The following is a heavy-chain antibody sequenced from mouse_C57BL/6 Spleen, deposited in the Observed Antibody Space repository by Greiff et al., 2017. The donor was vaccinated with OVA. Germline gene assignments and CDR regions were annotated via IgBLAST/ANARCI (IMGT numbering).Heavy chain of an antibody. CDR3: DRGLRPRAMDY. Sequence: QVQLQQPGAELVKPGASVQISCKASGYTFTSYWLTWVKQRPGQGLEWIGDIYPGSGSTNYNEKFTSKATLTVDTSSSTACLQLGNLTSEDSAVYYCDRGLRPRAMDYWGQGASVTVSS. D-gene: IGHD3-1*01. V-gene: IGHV1-55*01. J-gene: IGHJ4*01. CDR1: GYTFTSYW. CDR2: IYPGSGST.